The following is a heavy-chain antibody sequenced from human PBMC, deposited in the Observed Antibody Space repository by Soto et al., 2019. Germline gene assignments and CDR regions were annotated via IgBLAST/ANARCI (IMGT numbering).Heavy chain of an antibody. D-gene: IGHD3-16*01. CDR1: GYSFTNND. J-gene: IGHJ5*02. Sequence: SLKVSCKASGYSFTNNDVSWVRQATGQGLEWMGWMNPGGGDTGYAQKFQGRVTMTRDISIATAYMELSSLRSDDTAIYYCARMETFGSLNWFDPWGQGTLVTVSS. V-gene: IGHV1-8*01. CDR2: MNPGGGDT. CDR3: ARMETFGSLNWFDP.